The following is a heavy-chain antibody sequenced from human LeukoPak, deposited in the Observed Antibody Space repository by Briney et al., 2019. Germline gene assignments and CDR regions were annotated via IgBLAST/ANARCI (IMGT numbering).Heavy chain of an antibody. CDR1: GFTFHDHG. V-gene: IGHV3-20*01. J-gene: IGHJ4*02. Sequence: GGSLRLSCAPSGFTFHDHGMSWVRQVPGKGLNWVSGINWNGASNGYADPVKGRFTISRDNARKFVFLQMNSLRAEDTALYHCARNLNYEGYDYWGQGSPVTVSS. CDR2: INWNGASN. CDR3: ARNLNYEGYDY. D-gene: IGHD1-7*01.